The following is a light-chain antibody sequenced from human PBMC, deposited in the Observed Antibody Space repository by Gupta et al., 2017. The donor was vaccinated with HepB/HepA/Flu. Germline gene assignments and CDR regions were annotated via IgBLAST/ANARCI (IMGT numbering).Light chain of an antibody. CDR1: QNVYTY. J-gene: IGKJ4*01. CDR2: DAS. V-gene: IGKV3-11*01. CDR3: QQRSNWPLT. Sequence: EIVLTQSPATLSLSPGERATLSCRASQNVYTYLAWYQQKPGQAPSLLIYDASNRATGIPARFSGGGSGTDFTLTISSREPEDFAVYYCQQRSNWPLTFGGGTRVEIK.